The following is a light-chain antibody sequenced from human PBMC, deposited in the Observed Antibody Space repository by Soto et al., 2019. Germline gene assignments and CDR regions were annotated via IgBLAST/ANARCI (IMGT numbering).Light chain of an antibody. J-gene: IGLJ2*01. Sequence: NFMLTQPHSVSESPGKTVTISCTRSSGSIASNDVQWYQQRPGSAPTTVIYENNQRPSGLPDRFSGSTDGSSNSASLTISGLQTEDEADYYCQSYDSSTVVFGGGTKVTVL. CDR2: ENN. V-gene: IGLV6-57*04. CDR1: SGSIASND. CDR3: QSYDSSTVV.